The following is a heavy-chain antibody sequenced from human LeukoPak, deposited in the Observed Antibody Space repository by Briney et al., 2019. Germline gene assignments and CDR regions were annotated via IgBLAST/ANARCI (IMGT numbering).Heavy chain of an antibody. CDR1: GYTFTSNY. J-gene: IGHJ4*02. V-gene: IGHV1-46*01. CDR3: ARGYDFWSGYYQFDY. Sequence: ASVKVSCKASGYTFTSNYIHWVRQAPGQGLEWMGMIYPRDGSTSYAQKFQGRVTVTRDTSTSTVHMELSGLRSEDTAVYYCARGYDFWSGYYQFDYWGQGTLVTVSS. CDR2: IYPRDGST. D-gene: IGHD3-3*01.